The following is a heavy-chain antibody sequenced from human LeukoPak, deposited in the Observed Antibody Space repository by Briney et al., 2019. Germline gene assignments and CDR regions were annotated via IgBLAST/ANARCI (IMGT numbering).Heavy chain of an antibody. Sequence: GGSLRLSCAASGFTFRNYLMNWVRQAPGKGLEWVSFISSTGGTIYYADSVKGRFTISRDNAKNSLYLQMNSLRAEDTAVYYCARDARDGYCSSTSCPTHFDYWGQGTLVTVSS. CDR3: ARDARDGYCSSTSCPTHFDY. CDR1: GFTFRNYL. D-gene: IGHD2-2*01. V-gene: IGHV3-48*04. CDR2: ISSTGGTI. J-gene: IGHJ4*02.